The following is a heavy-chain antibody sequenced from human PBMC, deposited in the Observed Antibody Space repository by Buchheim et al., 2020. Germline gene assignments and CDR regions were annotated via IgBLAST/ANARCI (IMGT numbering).Heavy chain of an antibody. CDR1: GDPVSDNFY. CDR2: ISYNGRT. CDR3: ARAIYYGEKCFDP. D-gene: IGHD3-3*01. Sequence: QVQLQESGPGLVKPSETLSLTCTVSGDPVSDNFYWSWIRQPPGKGLEWIGYISYNGRTKYNHALTSRAIISIDTAKSQFSPKLSSVTAADTAVYYCARAIYYGEKCFDPWGQGTL. J-gene: IGHJ5*02. V-gene: IGHV4-61*01.